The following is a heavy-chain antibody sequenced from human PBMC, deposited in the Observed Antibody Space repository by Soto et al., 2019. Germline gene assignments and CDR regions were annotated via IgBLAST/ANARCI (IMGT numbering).Heavy chain of an antibody. CDR2: ISSSSSYI. V-gene: IGHV3-21*01. CDR3: AREGIAAAGFDY. J-gene: IGHJ4*02. Sequence: EVQLVESGGGLVKPGGSLRLSCAASGFTFSSYSMNWVRQAPGKGLEWVSSISSSSSYIYYADSVKGRFTISRDNAKNSLYLQMNSLRAEDTAVYYCAREGIAAAGFDYWGQGTLVTVSS. D-gene: IGHD6-13*01. CDR1: GFTFSSYS.